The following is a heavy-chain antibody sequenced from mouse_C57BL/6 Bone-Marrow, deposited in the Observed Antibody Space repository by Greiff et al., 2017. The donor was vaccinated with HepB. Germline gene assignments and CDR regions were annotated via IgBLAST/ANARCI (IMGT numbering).Heavy chain of an antibody. CDR2: INPGSGGT. J-gene: IGHJ1*03. D-gene: IGHD1-1*01. V-gene: IGHV1-54*01. CDR3: ARVATTVAEGYFDV. CDR1: GYAFTNYL. Sequence: VQLQQSGAELVRPGTSVKVSCKASGYAFTNYLIEWVKQRPGQGLEWIGLINPGSGGTNYNEKFKGKATLTADKSSSTAYMQLSSLTSEDSAVYFCARVATTVAEGYFDVGGTGTTVTVTS.